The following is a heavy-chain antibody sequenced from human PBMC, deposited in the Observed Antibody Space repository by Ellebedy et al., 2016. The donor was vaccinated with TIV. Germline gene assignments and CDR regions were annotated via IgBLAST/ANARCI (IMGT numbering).Heavy chain of an antibody. J-gene: IGHJ6*02. CDR2: IKQDGSEI. CDR1: GFTFSNYW. D-gene: IGHD2-2*02. V-gene: IGHV3-7*03. CDR3: ARDAYPYAMDV. Sequence: GESLKISCAVSGFTFSNYWMSWARQAPGKGLEWVATIKQDGSEIHYVDSVKGRFTISRDNAKNSLYLQTNSLRVEDTALYYCARDAYPYAMDVWGQGTTVTVPS.